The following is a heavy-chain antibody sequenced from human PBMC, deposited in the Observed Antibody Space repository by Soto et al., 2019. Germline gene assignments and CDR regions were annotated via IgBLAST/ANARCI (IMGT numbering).Heavy chain of an antibody. Sequence: QVQLQESGPGLVKPSETLSLTCTVSGGSISSYYWSWIRQPPGKGLEWIGYIYYSGSTNYNPSLKSRVTISVDTSKNQFSLKLSSVTAADTAVYYCARGYDILTGWVYWGQGTLVTVSS. J-gene: IGHJ4*02. V-gene: IGHV4-59*01. CDR3: ARGYDILTGWVY. CDR1: GGSISSYY. CDR2: IYYSGST. D-gene: IGHD3-9*01.